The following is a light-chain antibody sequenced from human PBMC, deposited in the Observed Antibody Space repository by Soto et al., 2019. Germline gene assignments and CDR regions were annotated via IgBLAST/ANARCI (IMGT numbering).Light chain of an antibody. V-gene: IGLV2-14*01. J-gene: IGLJ1*01. Sequence: QSALTQPASVSGSPGQSITISCTGTSGDVGGYYYVSWYQQLRGKAPKLMISEVSNRPSGVSTRFSGSKSGNTASLTISGLQAEDEADYYCSSYTAGGTIFGTGTKLTVL. CDR3: SSYTAGGTI. CDR2: EVS. CDR1: SGDVGGYYY.